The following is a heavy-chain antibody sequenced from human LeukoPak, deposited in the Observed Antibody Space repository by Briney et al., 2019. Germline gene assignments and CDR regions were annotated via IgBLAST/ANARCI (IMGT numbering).Heavy chain of an antibody. CDR2: ISGSGGST. Sequence: GGSLRLSCAASGFTFSSYAMSWVRQAPGKGLEWVSAISGSGGSTYYADSVKGRFTISRGNSKNTLYLQMNSLRAEDTAVYYCAKARPNYYGSGSYEGWFDPWGQGTLVTVSS. V-gene: IGHV3-23*01. CDR3: AKARPNYYGSGSYEGWFDP. J-gene: IGHJ5*02. CDR1: GFTFSSYA. D-gene: IGHD3-10*01.